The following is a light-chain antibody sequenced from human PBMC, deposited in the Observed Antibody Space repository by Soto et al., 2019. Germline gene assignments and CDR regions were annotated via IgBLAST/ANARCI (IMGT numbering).Light chain of an antibody. CDR1: SFDIGDSDF. CDR2: FVI. Sequence: QSVLTQPRAVSVSPGQLVTISCTGTSFDIGDSDFVSCYQQHPAQAPKRLIYFVIQRPSGVPELFSGSKSGNSASLAISGFQTEDEADYYCCSFTAAHTYIFGTGSKVTV. V-gene: IGLV2-11*01. CDR3: CSFTAAHTYI. J-gene: IGLJ1*01.